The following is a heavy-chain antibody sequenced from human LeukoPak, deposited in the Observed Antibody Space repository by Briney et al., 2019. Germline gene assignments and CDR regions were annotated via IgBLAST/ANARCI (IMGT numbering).Heavy chain of an antibody. D-gene: IGHD2/OR15-2a*01. CDR3: AGVVMSTALDAFDV. Sequence: SETLSLTCTVSGGSISSYYWSWIRQPPGKGLEWIGYIYYSGSTNYNPSLKSRVTISVDTSKNQFSLKLSSVTAADTAVYYCAGVVMSTALDAFDVWGQGTVVTVSS. CDR1: GGSISSYY. V-gene: IGHV4-59*01. J-gene: IGHJ3*01. CDR2: IYYSGST.